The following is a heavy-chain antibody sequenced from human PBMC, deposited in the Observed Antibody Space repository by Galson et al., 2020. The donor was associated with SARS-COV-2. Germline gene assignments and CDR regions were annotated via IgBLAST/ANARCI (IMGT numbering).Heavy chain of an antibody. J-gene: IGHJ1*01. CDR1: GGSFSNSY. V-gene: IGHV4-34*01. Sequence: SETLSLTCDVYGGSFSNSYYNWIRQPPGKGLEWIGEIEHLGSTKYNPSLESRVTISIDTSRTQFSLKLRSVTAADTAVYYCARGRDDAWELSGYWGQGALVTVSS. CDR2: IEHLGST. CDR3: ARGRDDAWELSGY. D-gene: IGHD3-16*02.